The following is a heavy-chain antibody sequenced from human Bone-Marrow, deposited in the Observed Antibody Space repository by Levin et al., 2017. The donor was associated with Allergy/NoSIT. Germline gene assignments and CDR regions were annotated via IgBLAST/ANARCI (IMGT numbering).Heavy chain of an antibody. D-gene: IGHD2-21*01. CDR2: ISASGGTT. V-gene: IGHV3-23*01. J-gene: IGHJ6*02. CDR3: ASYCVSSSCSGYHYGMGV. CDR1: GFTFNTPA. Sequence: LSLTCAVSGFTFNTPAMSWVRQAPGKGLEWVSAISASGGTTYYAESVKGRFTISRDNPKNTLYLQMDSLRAEDTALYYCASYCVSSSCSGYHYGMGVWGQGTTVTVSS.